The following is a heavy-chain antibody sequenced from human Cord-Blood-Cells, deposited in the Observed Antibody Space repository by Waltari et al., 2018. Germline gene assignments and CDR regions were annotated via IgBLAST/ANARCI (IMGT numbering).Heavy chain of an antibody. CDR3: ATDPGVGANWFDP. D-gene: IGHD1-26*01. V-gene: IGHV1-24*01. Sequence: QVQLVQSGAEVKKPGPAVKVTCKVSGYTLTELSMHWLLQAPGKGLEWRGGFDPEDGETIYAQKFQGRVTMTEDTSTDTAYMELSSLRSEDTAVYYCATDPGVGANWFDPWGQGTLVTVSS. J-gene: IGHJ5*02. CDR2: FDPEDGET. CDR1: GYTLTELS.